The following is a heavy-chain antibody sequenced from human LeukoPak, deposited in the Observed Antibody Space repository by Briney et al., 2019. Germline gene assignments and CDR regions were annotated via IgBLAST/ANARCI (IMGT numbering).Heavy chain of an antibody. D-gene: IGHD1-26*01. CDR3: ARNMGHRLVGTTNYFDY. CDR1: GYTFTGYY. Sequence: ASVKVSCKASGYTFTGYYMHWVRQAPGQGLEWMGWISGYNGNTNYAQTLQGRVTMTTDTSTSTAYMELRSLRSDDTAVYYCARNMGHRLVGTTNYFDYWGQGTLVTVSS. J-gene: IGHJ4*02. CDR2: ISGYNGNT. V-gene: IGHV1-18*04.